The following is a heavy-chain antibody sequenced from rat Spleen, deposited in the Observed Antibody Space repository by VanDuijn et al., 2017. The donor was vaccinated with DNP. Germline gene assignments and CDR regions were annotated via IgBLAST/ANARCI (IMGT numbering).Heavy chain of an antibody. J-gene: IGHJ4*01. CDR3: TTFEGRDA. CDR1: GFTFSDYY. Sequence: EVQLVESGGGLVQPGRSLNLSCEGSGFTFSDYYMAWVRQAPTKGLEWVASVSSDGDHTYYRDSVKGRFTISRDNEKSTLYLQMGSLRSEDTATYFCTTFEGRDAWGQGTSVTVSS. CDR2: VSSDGDHT. V-gene: IGHV5-20*01. D-gene: IGHD1-11*01.